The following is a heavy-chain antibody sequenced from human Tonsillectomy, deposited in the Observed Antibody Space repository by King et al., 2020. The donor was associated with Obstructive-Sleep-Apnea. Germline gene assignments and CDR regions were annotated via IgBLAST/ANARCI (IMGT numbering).Heavy chain of an antibody. J-gene: IGHJ4*02. CDR3: AKGLRRSIITMIVVVITLDY. CDR2: ISGSGGST. V-gene: IGHV3-23*04. D-gene: IGHD3-22*01. Sequence: VQLVESGGGLVQPGGSLRLSCAASGFTFSSYAMSWVRQAPGKGLEWVSAISGSGGSTYYADSVKGRFTISRDNSKNTLYLQMNSLRAEDTAVYYCAKGLRRSIITMIVVVITLDYWGQGTLVTVSS. CDR1: GFTFSSYA.